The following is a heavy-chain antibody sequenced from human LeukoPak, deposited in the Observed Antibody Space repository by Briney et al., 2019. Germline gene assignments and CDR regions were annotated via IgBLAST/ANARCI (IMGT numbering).Heavy chain of an antibody. J-gene: IGHJ6*03. CDR1: GFGFGGYS. CDR2: ISVSGT. V-gene: IGHV3-48*04. CDR3: ARIRGSTLPISYMDV. Sequence: GGSLRLSCTASGFGFGGYSIHWVRRAPGKGLEWLSYISVSGTIHADSVMGRVTVSRDNAKNSLYLQMNSLRAEDTAVYYCARIRGSTLPISYMDVWGKGTTVTVSS. D-gene: IGHD6-13*01.